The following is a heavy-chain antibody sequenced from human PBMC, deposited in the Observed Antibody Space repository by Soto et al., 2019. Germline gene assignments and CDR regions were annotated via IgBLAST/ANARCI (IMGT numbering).Heavy chain of an antibody. Sequence: EVQLVESRGGLVQPGGSLRLSCVASGLPFSRCWMYWVRQAPGKGLVWVVRIQSDGSSTYHADSVKGRFTISRDNARNTLYVQMNSLRAEDTAVYYCARDRGGVSDYWGQGTLVTVSS. CDR3: ARDRGGVSDY. CDR2: IQSDGSST. J-gene: IGHJ4*02. CDR1: GLPFSRCW. V-gene: IGHV3-74*01. D-gene: IGHD2-8*02.